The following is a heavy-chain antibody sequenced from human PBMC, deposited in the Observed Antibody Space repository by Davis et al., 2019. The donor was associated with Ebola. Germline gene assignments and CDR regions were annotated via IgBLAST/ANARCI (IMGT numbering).Heavy chain of an antibody. V-gene: IGHV4-31*03. CDR1: SGSIISGGYY. CDR2: IYYSGST. CDR3: AREGPYGDCFDY. Sequence: SETLSLTCTVSSGSIISGGYYWSWIRQHPGKGLEWIGYIYYSGSTYYNPSLKSRVTISVDTSKNQFSLKLSSVTAADTAVYYCAREGPYGDCFDYWGQGTLVTVSS. J-gene: IGHJ4*02. D-gene: IGHD4-17*01.